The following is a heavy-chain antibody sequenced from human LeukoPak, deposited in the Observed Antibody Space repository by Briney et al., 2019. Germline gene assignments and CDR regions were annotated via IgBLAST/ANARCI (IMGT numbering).Heavy chain of an antibody. CDR2: IYPGDSDT. Sequence: PGESLKISCKGSGYSFTSYWIGWVRQMPGKGLEWMGIIYPGDSDTRYSPSFQGQVTISADKSISTAYLQWSSLKASDTAMYYCARQRPRGLSPHDAFDIWGQGTMVTVSS. CDR3: ARQRPRGLSPHDAFDI. CDR1: GYSFTSYW. J-gene: IGHJ3*02. D-gene: IGHD3-10*01. V-gene: IGHV5-51*01.